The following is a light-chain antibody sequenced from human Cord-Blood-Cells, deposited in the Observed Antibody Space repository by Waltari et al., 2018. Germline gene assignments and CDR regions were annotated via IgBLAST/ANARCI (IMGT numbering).Light chain of an antibody. Sequence: QPVLTQSSSASASLGSSVKLTCTLSSGHSSYIIAWHQQQPGKAPRYLMKLEGSGSYNKGSGVPDRFSGSISGADRYLTISNLQFEDEANYYCETWDSNTRVFGGGTTLTVL. CDR1: SGHSSYI. V-gene: IGLV4-60*02. CDR3: ETWDSNTRV. J-gene: IGLJ3*02. CDR2: LEGSGSY.